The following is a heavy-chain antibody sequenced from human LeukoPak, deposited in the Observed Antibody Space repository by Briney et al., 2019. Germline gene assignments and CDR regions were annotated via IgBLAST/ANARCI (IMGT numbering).Heavy chain of an antibody. CDR3: ARDRDFWSGYFDY. J-gene: IGHJ4*02. Sequence: YPGGSLRLSCAASGFTFSSYWMSWVRQAPGKGLEWVANIKQDGSEKYYVDSVKGRFTISRDNAKNSLYLRMNSLRAEDTAVYYCARDRDFWSGYFDYWGQGTLVTVSS. CDR1: GFTFSSYW. D-gene: IGHD3-3*01. V-gene: IGHV3-7*01. CDR2: IKQDGSEK.